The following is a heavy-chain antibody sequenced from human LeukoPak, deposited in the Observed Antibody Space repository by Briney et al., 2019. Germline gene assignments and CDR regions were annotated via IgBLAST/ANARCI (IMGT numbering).Heavy chain of an antibody. J-gene: IGHJ4*02. Sequence: SETLSLTCTVSGGSISSSGYYWGWVRQPPGKELEWIGSIYYSGSSHYNPSLKSRVSMSRDTAKNQFSLNLSSVTAADTAVYCARVYSGYDSVFYWGQGTLVTVSS. CDR2: IYYSGSS. D-gene: IGHD5-12*01. CDR1: GGSISSSGYY. CDR3: ARVYSGYDSVFY. V-gene: IGHV4-39*07.